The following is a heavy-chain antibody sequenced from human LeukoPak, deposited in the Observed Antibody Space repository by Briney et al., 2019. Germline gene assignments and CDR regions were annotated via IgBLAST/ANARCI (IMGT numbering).Heavy chain of an antibody. CDR3: AKDQRGYCSSTSCYSGVDY. CDR1: GFTFSSYA. V-gene: IGHV3-23*01. Sequence: GGSLRLSCAASGFTFSSYAMSWVRQAPGKGLEWVSAISGSGGSTYYADSVKGRFTISRDNSKNTLYLQMNGLRAEDTAVYYCAKDQRGYCSSTSCYSGVDYWGQGTLVTVSS. CDR2: ISGSGGST. J-gene: IGHJ4*02. D-gene: IGHD2-2*02.